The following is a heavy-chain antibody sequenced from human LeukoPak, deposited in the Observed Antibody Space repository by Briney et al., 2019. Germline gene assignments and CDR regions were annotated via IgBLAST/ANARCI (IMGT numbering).Heavy chain of an antibody. D-gene: IGHD4/OR15-4a*01. CDR3: TKKNSGPNAFDF. CDR1: GFTFSSSP. V-gene: IGHV3-23*01. Sequence: GGSLRLSCAASGFTFSSSPISWVRQAPGKGLGWGSGISSSGVDTRYADSVKGRFTMSRDNSKNTLYLQMNSLRGEDSAIYYCTKKNSGPNAFDFWGQGTLVTVCS. J-gene: IGHJ4*02. CDR2: ISSSGVDT.